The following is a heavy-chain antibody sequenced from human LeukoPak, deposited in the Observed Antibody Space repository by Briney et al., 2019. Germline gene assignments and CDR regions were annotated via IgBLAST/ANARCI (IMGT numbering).Heavy chain of an antibody. Sequence: PSETLSLTCTVSGGSISSYYWSWIRQPPGKGLEWIGYIYYSGSTNYNPSLKSRVAISVDTSKNQFSLKLSSVTAADTAVYYCARVGGYCSSTSCRNFDYWGQGTLVTVSS. CDR1: GGSISSYY. D-gene: IGHD2-2*01. J-gene: IGHJ4*02. CDR2: IYYSGST. V-gene: IGHV4-59*01. CDR3: ARVGGYCSSTSCRNFDY.